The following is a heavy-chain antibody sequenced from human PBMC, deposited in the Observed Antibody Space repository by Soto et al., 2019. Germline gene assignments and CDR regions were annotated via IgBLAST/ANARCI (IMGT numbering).Heavy chain of an antibody. V-gene: IGHV3-30*18. J-gene: IGHJ6*02. CDR1: GFTFSTYG. Sequence: QVQLVESGGGVVQPGRSLRLSCVASGFTFSTYGMHWVRQAPGKGLEWVAVISYDGKNKYYADSVKGRLTISRDNSKNTVYLQMSRLRGEDTVVYYCAKGQHCSSTSCYFYHYGMDVWGQGTTVAVSS. CDR2: ISYDGKNK. CDR3: AKGQHCSSTSCYFYHYGMDV. D-gene: IGHD2-2*01.